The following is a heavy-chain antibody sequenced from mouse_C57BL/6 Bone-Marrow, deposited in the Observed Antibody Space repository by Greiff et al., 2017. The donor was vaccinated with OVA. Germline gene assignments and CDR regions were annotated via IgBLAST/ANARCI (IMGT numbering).Heavy chain of an antibody. V-gene: IGHV7-1*01. D-gene: IGHD4-1*01. J-gene: IGHJ1*03. CDR1: GFTFSAFY. CDR2: SRNKANDYTT. Sequence: EVKLVESGGGLVQSGRSLRLPCATSGFTFSAFYLEWVRQAPGQGLEWIAASRNKANDYTTEYSASVKGRFIVSRDTSQSFLYLQMNALRAEDTAIYYCARDNWGWYFDVWGTGKTTTVSA. CDR3: ARDNWGWYFDV.